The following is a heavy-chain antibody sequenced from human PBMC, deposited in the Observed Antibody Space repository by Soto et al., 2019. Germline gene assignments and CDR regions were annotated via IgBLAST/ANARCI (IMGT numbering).Heavy chain of an antibody. Sequence: GASVKVSCKASGYTFTSYGISWVRQAPGRGLEWMGWISAYNGNTNYAQKLQGRVTMTTDTPTSTAYMELRSLRSDDTAVYYCGREYYDFWSGQHENYGMDVWGQGTTVTVSS. CDR2: ISAYNGNT. CDR1: GYTFTSYG. CDR3: GREYYDFWSGQHENYGMDV. J-gene: IGHJ6*02. D-gene: IGHD3-3*01. V-gene: IGHV1-18*01.